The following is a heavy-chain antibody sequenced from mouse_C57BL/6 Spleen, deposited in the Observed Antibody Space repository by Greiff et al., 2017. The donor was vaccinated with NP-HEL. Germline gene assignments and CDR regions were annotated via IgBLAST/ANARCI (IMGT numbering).Heavy chain of an antibody. D-gene: IGHD1-1*01. CDR3: ARRTPHYYGSSYDY. Sequence: QVQLQQPGAELVRPGSSVKLSCKASGYTFTSYWMDWVKQRPGQGLEWIGNIYPSDSETHYNQKFKDKATLTVDKSSSTAYMQLSSLTSEDSAVYYCARRTPHYYGSSYDYWGQGTTLTVSS. J-gene: IGHJ2*01. V-gene: IGHV1-61*01. CDR2: IYPSDSET. CDR1: GYTFTSYW.